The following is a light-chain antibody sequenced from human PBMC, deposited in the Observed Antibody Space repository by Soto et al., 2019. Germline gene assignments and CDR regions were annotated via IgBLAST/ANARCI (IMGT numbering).Light chain of an antibody. V-gene: IGKV1-5*01. CDR2: DAS. CDR1: QSISSW. J-gene: IGKJ2*01. Sequence: DIQMTQSPSTLSASVGDRVTITCRASQSISSWLAWYQQKPGKAPKPLIYDASSLESGVPSRFSGRGSGTDFTLTISSLQPDDFATYYCQQYNTHLYTFGQGTKVEIK. CDR3: QQYNTHLYT.